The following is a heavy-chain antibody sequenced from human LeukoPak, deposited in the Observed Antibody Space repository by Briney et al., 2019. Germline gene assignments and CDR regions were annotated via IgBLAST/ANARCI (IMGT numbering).Heavy chain of an antibody. CDR2: INVYNGNT. CDR1: GYTFNSYG. V-gene: IGHV1-18*01. J-gene: IGHJ4*02. Sequence: ASVKVSCKASGYTFNSYGISWVRQAPGQGLEWMAWINVYNGNTNYAQKFQGRVTMTRDTSTSTVYMELSSLRSEDTAVYYCARGDSGYDRHFDYWGQGTLVTVSS. D-gene: IGHD5-12*01. CDR3: ARGDSGYDRHFDY.